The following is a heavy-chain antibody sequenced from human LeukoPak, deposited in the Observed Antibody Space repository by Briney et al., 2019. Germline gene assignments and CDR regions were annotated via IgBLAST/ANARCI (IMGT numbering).Heavy chain of an antibody. Sequence: SETLSLTCTVSGGSISGYYWSWIRQPPGKGLEWIGYIYYSGSTNYNPSLRSRVTISVDTSENQFSLKLSFVTAADTAVYYCARLNPYQLLLDYWGQGTLVTVSS. CDR3: ARLNPYQLLLDY. CDR2: IYYSGST. V-gene: IGHV4-59*08. J-gene: IGHJ4*02. CDR1: GGSISGYY. D-gene: IGHD2-2*01.